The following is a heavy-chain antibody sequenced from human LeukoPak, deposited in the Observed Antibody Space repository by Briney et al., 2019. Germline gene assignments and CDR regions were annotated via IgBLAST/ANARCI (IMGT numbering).Heavy chain of an antibody. Sequence: PGGSLRLSCAASGFTFSSYAMHWVRQAPGKGLEWVSSFTGGGSTYYADSLKGWFTISRDNSENTLYLQMNSLRVEDTAVYYCAKAYAGGWHYFDYWGQGTLVTVSS. D-gene: IGHD6-19*01. J-gene: IGHJ4*02. CDR3: AKAYAGGWHYFDY. V-gene: IGHV3-23*01. CDR1: GFTFSSYA. CDR2: FTGGGST.